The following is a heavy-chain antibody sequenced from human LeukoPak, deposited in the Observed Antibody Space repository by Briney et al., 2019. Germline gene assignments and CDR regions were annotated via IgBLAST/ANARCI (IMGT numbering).Heavy chain of an antibody. J-gene: IGHJ4*02. CDR2: ISWNGGNL. CDR3: TKERSYQLLYTPLDY. Sequence: GGSLRLSCVGSGFTFEDYAMHWVRQVPGKGLEGVSGISWNGGNLAYADSVKGRFTISRDNARTSLYLQMNSLRAEDTAFYYCTKERSYQLLYTPLDYWGQGTLVTVSS. CDR1: GFTFEDYA. D-gene: IGHD2-2*02. V-gene: IGHV3-9*01.